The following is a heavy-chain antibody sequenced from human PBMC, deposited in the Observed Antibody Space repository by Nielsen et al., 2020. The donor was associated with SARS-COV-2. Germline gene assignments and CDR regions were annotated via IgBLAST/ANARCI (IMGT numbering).Heavy chain of an antibody. Sequence: SETLSLTCAVYGVSFSGYYWSWIRQPPGKGLEWIGEINHSGSTNYNPSLKSRVTISVDTSKNQFSLKLSSVTAAETAVYYCARVTLVGAPDYWGQGTLVTVSS. CDR3: ARVTLVGAPDY. CDR2: INHSGST. J-gene: IGHJ4*02. D-gene: IGHD1-26*01. CDR1: GVSFSGYY. V-gene: IGHV4-34*01.